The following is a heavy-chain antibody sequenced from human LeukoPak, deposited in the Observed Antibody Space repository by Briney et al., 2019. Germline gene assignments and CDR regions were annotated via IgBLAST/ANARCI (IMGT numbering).Heavy chain of an antibody. CDR3: ARTAGDGYNNYFDY. D-gene: IGHD5-24*01. Sequence: SQTLSLTCTVSGGSFSSGSYYWSWIRQHAGKGLEWIGRIYTSGITNYNPSLKSRVTISVDTSKNQFSLKLSSVTATDTAVYYCARTAGDGYNNYFDYWGQGTLVTVSS. CDR2: IYTSGIT. V-gene: IGHV4-61*02. J-gene: IGHJ4*02. CDR1: GGSFSSGSYY.